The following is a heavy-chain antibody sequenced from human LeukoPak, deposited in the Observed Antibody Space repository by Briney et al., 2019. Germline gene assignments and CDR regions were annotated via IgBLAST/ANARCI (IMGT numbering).Heavy chain of an antibody. Sequence: GGSLRLSCAASGLTFSSYGMHWVRQAPGKGLEWVAVISYDGSNKYYADSVKGRFTISRDNSKNTLYLQMNSLRAEDTAIYYCTRVGYIDEGIDYWGQGTLVTVSS. D-gene: IGHD5-24*01. V-gene: IGHV3-30*03. J-gene: IGHJ4*02. CDR1: GLTFSSYG. CDR2: ISYDGSNK. CDR3: TRVGYIDEGIDY.